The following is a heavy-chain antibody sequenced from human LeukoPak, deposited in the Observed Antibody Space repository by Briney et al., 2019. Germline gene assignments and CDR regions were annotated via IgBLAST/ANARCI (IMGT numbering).Heavy chain of an antibody. D-gene: IGHD2-21*01. CDR3: AKEFNRGLPDY. CDR1: GFTFSTYW. CDR2: IKQDGSEK. J-gene: IGHJ4*02. Sequence: PGGSLRLSCAASGFTFSTYWMSWVRQAPGKGLEWLANIKQDGSEKYYVDSVKGRFTISRDNSKNTLYLQMSSLRAEDTAVYYCAKEFNRGLPDYWGQGTLVTVPS. V-gene: IGHV3-7*01.